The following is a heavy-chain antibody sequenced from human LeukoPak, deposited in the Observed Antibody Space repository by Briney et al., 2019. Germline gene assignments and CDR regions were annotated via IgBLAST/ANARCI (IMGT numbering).Heavy chain of an antibody. CDR2: IYYSGST. V-gene: IGHV4-39*01. CDR3: ARGRWYPIN. CDR1: GGSISSSSYY. D-gene: IGHD5-24*01. Sequence: PSETLSLTCTASGGSISSSSYYWGWIRQPPGKGLEWIGSIYYSGSTYYNPSLKSRVTISVDTSKNQFSLKLSSVTAADTAVYYCARGRWYPINWRQGTLVTVSS. J-gene: IGHJ4*02.